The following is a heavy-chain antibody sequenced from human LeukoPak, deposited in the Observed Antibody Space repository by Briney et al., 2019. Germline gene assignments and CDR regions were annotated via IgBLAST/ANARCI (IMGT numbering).Heavy chain of an antibody. Sequence: PSETLSLTCTASGGSISSTTYYWAWIRQPPGKGLEWIGSIYYSGSTYYNPSLKSRVTISVDTSKNQFSLKLSSVTAADTAVYYCAGGGYYPGRFDYWGQGTLVTVSS. V-gene: IGHV4-39*07. J-gene: IGHJ4*02. CDR2: IYYSGST. CDR1: GGSISSTTYY. D-gene: IGHD3-22*01. CDR3: AGGGYYPGRFDY.